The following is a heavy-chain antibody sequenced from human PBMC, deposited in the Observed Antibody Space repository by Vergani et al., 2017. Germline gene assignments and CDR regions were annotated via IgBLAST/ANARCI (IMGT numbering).Heavy chain of an antibody. Sequence: QVQLVQSGAEVKKPGASVKVSCKVSGYTLTELSMHWVRQAPGKGLEWMGRIISILGIANYAQKFQGRVTITADKSKSTAYMELSRRRSEDTAVYYCARESGGCFDPWGQGALVTVSS. CDR3: ARESGGCFDP. V-gene: IGHV1-69*04. CDR2: IISILGIA. J-gene: IGHJ5*02. D-gene: IGHD3-10*01. CDR1: GYTLTELS.